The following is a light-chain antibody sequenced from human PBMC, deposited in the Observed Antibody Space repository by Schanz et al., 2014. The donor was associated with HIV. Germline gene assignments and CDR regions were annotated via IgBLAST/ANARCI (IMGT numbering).Light chain of an antibody. V-gene: IGLV2-14*03. CDR2: DVS. CDR1: SSDVGTYDY. J-gene: IGLJ3*02. CDR3: SSYLVRNTVM. Sequence: QSALTQPASVSGSPGQSITISCTGTSSDVGTYDYVSWYQQHPGKAPKLMIYDVSYRPSGVSNRFSGSKSGNTASLTISGLQPEDEADYYCSSYLVRNTVMFGGGTKLTVL.